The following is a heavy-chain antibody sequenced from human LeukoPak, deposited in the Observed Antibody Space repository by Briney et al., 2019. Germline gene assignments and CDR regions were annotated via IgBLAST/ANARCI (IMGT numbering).Heavy chain of an antibody. D-gene: IGHD2-15*01. J-gene: IGHJ4*02. CDR2: INPSGGST. CDR3: ARGAQELLYFDY. V-gene: IGHV1-46*01. Sequence: ASVKVSCKASGYTFTSYYMHWVRQAPGQGLEWMGIINPSGGSTSYAQKLQGRVTMTTDTSTSTAYMELRSLRSDDTAVYYCARGAQELLYFDYWGQGTLVTVSS. CDR1: GYTFTSYY.